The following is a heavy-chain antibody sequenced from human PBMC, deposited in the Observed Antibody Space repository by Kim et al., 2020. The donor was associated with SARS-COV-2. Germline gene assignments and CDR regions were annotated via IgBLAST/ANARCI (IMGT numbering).Heavy chain of an antibody. Sequence: PSFQGQVTISADKSISTAYLQWSSLKASDTAMYYCARQGYSSSWYTFDYWGQGTLVTVSS. V-gene: IGHV5-51*01. D-gene: IGHD6-13*01. J-gene: IGHJ4*02. CDR3: ARQGYSSSWYTFDY.